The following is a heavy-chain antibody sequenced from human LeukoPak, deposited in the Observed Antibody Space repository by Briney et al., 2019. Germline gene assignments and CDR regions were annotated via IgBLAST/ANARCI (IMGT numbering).Heavy chain of an antibody. CDR1: GGTFSSYA. J-gene: IGHJ4*02. CDR3: ARVSLNMVRATFDY. Sequence: GASVKVSCKASGGTFSSYAISWVRQAPGQGLEWMGGITPIFGTANYAQKFQGRVTVTADESTSTAYMELSSLRSEDTAVYYCARVSLNMVRATFDYWGQGTLVTVSS. D-gene: IGHD3-10*01. V-gene: IGHV1-69*13. CDR2: ITPIFGTA.